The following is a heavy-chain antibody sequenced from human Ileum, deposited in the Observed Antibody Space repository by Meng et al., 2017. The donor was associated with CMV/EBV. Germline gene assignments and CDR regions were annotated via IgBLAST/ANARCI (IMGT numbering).Heavy chain of an antibody. CDR3: TKNVKGGYCTSTSCFIPGMDV. D-gene: IGHD2-2*01. CDR1: GFTFKTHV. Sequence: GSLRLSCGASGFTFKTHVMNWVRQAPGKGPEWVSSISGSGSNTYYADSVKGRFAISRDNSKNIFYLQMSSLRGEDTAVYYCTKNVKGGYCTSTSCFIPGMDVWGQGTTVTVSS. CDR2: ISGSGSNT. J-gene: IGHJ6*02. V-gene: IGHV3-23*01.